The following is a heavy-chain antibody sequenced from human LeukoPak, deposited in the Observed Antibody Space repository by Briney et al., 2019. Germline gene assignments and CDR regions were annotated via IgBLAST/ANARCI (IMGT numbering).Heavy chain of an antibody. Sequence: PSETLSLTCAVYGGSFSGYYWSWIRQPPGKGLEWIGEINHSGSTNYNPSLKSRVTISVDTSKSQFSLKLSSVTAADTAVYYCARGIVLLWFGELLGDAYYFDYWGQGTLVTVSS. CDR2: INHSGST. J-gene: IGHJ4*02. CDR3: ARGIVLLWFGELLGDAYYFDY. V-gene: IGHV4-34*01. D-gene: IGHD3-10*01. CDR1: GGSFSGYY.